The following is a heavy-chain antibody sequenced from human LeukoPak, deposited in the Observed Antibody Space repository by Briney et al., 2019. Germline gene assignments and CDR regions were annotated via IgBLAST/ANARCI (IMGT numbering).Heavy chain of an antibody. V-gene: IGHV1-2*02. CDR1: GYTFTDYY. Sequence: GASVKVSCKASGYTFTDYYMHWVRQAPGQGVEWMGWINPKSGDTNYAQKFQGRVTMTRDTSISTAYMELSRLRSDDTAVYYCALWFGELSALINYYYYGMDVWGQGTTVTVSS. CDR3: ALWFGELSALINYYYYGMDV. J-gene: IGHJ6*02. CDR2: INPKSGDT. D-gene: IGHD3-10*01.